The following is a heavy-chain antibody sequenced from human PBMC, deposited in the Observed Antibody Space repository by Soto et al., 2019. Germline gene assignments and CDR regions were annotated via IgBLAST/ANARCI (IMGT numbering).Heavy chain of an antibody. CDR1: GFTFSSYG. D-gene: IGHD2-15*01. Sequence: QVQLVESGGGVVQPGRSLRLSCAASGFTFSSYGMHWVRQAPGKGLEWVAVIWYDGSNTYYADSVKGRFTISRDNSKNTLYLQMYSLRAEDTAAYYCARDHGGSVTYFDYWGQGTLVTVSS. CDR3: ARDHGGSVTYFDY. CDR2: IWYDGSNT. V-gene: IGHV3-33*01. J-gene: IGHJ4*02.